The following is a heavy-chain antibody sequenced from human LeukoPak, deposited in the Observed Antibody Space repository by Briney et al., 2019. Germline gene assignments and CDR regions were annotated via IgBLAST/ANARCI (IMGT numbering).Heavy chain of an antibody. CDR3: ARRTPGPQLDEYVAYFFDH. CDR1: GGSITTYN. D-gene: IGHD2-2*01. CDR2: IYSSGAT. V-gene: IGHV4-4*09. J-gene: IGHJ4*02. Sequence: SETLSLTCTVSGGSITTYNWIWIRQTPGQALEWIGHIYSSGATKYNPSLKSRATILLDASKNQLSLKLSSVSAADTAVYYCARRTPGPQLDEYVAYFFDHWGQGTQVTVSS.